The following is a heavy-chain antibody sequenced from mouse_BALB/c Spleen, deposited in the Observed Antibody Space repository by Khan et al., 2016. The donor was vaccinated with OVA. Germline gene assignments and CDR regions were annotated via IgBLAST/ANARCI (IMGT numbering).Heavy chain of an antibody. Sequence: VQLQQPGPELVEPGASVKMSCKASGYTFTNYVIHWVKQKPGQGLEWIGYINPDTACTRYNEKFKGKATLTSDISSTSAYMELLSLTSEDSAVSYCGREASSWDCSYAYWGQGTVVTVSA. J-gene: IGHJ3*01. CDR1: GYTFTNYV. D-gene: IGHD4-1*01. V-gene: IGHV1S136*01. CDR2: INPDTACT. CDR3: GREASSWDCSYAY.